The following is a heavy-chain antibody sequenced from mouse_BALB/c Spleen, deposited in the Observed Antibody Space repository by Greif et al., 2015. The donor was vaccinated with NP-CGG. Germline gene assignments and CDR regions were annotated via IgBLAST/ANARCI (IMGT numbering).Heavy chain of an antibody. CDR2: ISYSGST. CDR1: GDSITSGY. J-gene: IGHJ2*01. Sequence: EVKLQESGPSLVKPSQTLSLTCSVTGDSITSGYWNWIRKFPGNKLEYMGYISYSGSTYYNPSLKSRISITRDTSKNXCYLQLNSVAAEDTAAYCCARYCCGSSYCFDYWGQGTALTVSS. CDR3: ARYCCGSSYCFDY. V-gene: IGHV3-8*02. D-gene: IGHD1-1*01.